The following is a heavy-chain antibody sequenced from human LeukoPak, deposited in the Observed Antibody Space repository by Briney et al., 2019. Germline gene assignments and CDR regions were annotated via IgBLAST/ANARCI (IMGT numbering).Heavy chain of an antibody. V-gene: IGHV1-18*01. CDR1: GYLFTSFG. Sequence: ASVKVSCKTSGYLFTSFGISWVRQAPGQGLEWMGWISAYNGNTDFAQNLQGRVTMTTDTPTSTAYMELRSLRSGDTAVYYCARDRLVVGPKASDYWGQGTLVTVSS. J-gene: IGHJ4*02. CDR3: ARDRLVVGPKASDY. D-gene: IGHD1-26*01. CDR2: ISAYNGNT.